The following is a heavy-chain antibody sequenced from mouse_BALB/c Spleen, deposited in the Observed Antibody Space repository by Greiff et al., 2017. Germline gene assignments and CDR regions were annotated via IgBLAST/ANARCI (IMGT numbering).Heavy chain of an antibody. CDR2: ISSGGST. D-gene: IGHD3-3*01. Sequence: DVHLVESGGGLVKPGGSLKLSCAASGFTFSSYAMSWVRQTPEKRLEWVASISSGGSTYYPDSVKGRFTISRDNARNILYLQMSSLRSEDTAMYYCAREGGRVYAMDYWGQGTSVTVSS. V-gene: IGHV5-6-5*01. J-gene: IGHJ4*01. CDR3: AREGGRVYAMDY. CDR1: GFTFSSYA.